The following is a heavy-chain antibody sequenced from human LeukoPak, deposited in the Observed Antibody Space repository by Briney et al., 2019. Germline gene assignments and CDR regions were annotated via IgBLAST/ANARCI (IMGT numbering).Heavy chain of an antibody. V-gene: IGHV4-31*03. J-gene: IGHJ6*02. D-gene: IGHD3-10*01. Sequence: PSQTLSLTCTVSGGSISSGGYYWSWIRQHPGKGLEWIGYIYYSGSTYYNPSLKSRVTISVDTSKNQFSLKLSSVTAADTAVYYCASNVGDMVRGRSGMDVWGQGTTVTVSS. CDR2: IYYSGST. CDR1: GGSISSGGYY. CDR3: ASNVGDMVRGRSGMDV.